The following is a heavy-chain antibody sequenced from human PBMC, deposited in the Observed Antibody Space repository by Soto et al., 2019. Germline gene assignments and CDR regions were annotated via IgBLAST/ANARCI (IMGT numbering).Heavy chain of an antibody. CDR1: GFTFSSYW. Sequence: GGSLRLSCAASGFTFSSYWMHWVRQAPGKGLVWVSRINSDGSSTSYADSVKGRFTISRDNAKNTLYLQMNSLRAEDTAVYYCARVGVVVPAAIPYYYMDVWGKGTTVTVSS. V-gene: IGHV3-74*01. D-gene: IGHD2-2*01. CDR2: INSDGSST. J-gene: IGHJ6*03. CDR3: ARVGVVVPAAIPYYYMDV.